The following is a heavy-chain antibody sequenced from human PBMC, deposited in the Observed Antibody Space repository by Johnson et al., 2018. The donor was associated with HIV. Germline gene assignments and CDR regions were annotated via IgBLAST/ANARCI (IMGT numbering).Heavy chain of an antibody. V-gene: IGHV3-13*01. CDR3: AKDRFTVTDAFDI. CDR2: IGTAGDT. CDR1: GFTFSNYD. Sequence: VQLVESGGGVVQPGRSLRLSCAASGFTFSNYDMYWVRQATGKGLEWVSGIGTAGDTHYADSLKGRFTISREDAKNSLYLQMNSLRAGDTAVYYCAKDRFTVTDAFDIWGQGTMVTVSS. D-gene: IGHD4-17*01. J-gene: IGHJ3*02.